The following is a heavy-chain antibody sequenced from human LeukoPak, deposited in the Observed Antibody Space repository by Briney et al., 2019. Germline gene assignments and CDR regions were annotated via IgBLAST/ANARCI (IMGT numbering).Heavy chain of an antibody. CDR2: ISAYNGNT. V-gene: IGHV1-18*01. Sequence: GASVKVSCKASGYTFTSYGISWVRQAPGQGLEWMGWISAYNGNTNYAQKLQGRVTMTTDTSTSTAYMELRSLRSDDTAVYYCARDTYYYDSSGYIGLDYWGQGTLVTVSS. D-gene: IGHD3-22*01. J-gene: IGHJ4*02. CDR1: GYTFTSYG. CDR3: ARDTYYYDSSGYIGLDY.